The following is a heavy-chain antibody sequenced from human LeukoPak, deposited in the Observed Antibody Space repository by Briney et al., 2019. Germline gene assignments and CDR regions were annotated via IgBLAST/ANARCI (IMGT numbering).Heavy chain of an antibody. CDR2: ISSSGSTI. J-gene: IGHJ4*02. CDR1: GFTFSSYA. CDR3: SSTGYSGSIGEFDY. Sequence: TGGSLRLSCAASGFTFSSYAMSWVRQAPGKGLEWVSYISSSGSTIYYADSVKGRFTISRDNAKNSLYLQMNSLRAEDTAVYYCSSTGYSGSIGEFDYWGQGTLVTVSS. D-gene: IGHD5-12*01. V-gene: IGHV3-48*04.